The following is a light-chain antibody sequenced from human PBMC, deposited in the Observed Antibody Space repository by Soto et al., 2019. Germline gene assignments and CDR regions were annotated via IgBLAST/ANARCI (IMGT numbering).Light chain of an antibody. J-gene: IGKJ1*01. CDR2: SAS. CDR1: QSVSSSH. V-gene: IGKV3-20*01. CDR3: QRYGA. Sequence: EIVLTQSPGTLSLSPGERATLSCRASQSVSSSHLAWYQHKPGQAPRLLIYSASSRATGIPDRFSGSGSGTDFTLTISRLEPEDFAVYYCQRYGAFXQGTKVDIK.